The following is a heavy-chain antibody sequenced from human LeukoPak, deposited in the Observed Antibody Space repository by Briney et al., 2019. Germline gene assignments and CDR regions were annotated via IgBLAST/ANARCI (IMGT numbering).Heavy chain of an antibody. V-gene: IGHV5-51*01. Sequence: ESLKIFCKGYGYSFTSYWIGWGRQMPGKGLEWMGIIYPGDSDTRYSPSFQGQVTISADKSIRTAYMQWSSLKASDTAMYYCASHNPAGYFDYWGQGTLVTVSS. CDR3: ASHNPAGYFDY. CDR2: IYPGDSDT. J-gene: IGHJ4*02. CDR1: GYSFTSYW.